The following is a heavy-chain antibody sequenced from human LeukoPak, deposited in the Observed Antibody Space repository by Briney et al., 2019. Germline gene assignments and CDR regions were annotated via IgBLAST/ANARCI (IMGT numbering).Heavy chain of an antibody. V-gene: IGHV1-2*02. Sequence: ASVKVSCKASGYTFTGYYMHWVRQAPGQGLVWMGWINPNSGGTNYAQKFQGRVTMTRDTSISTAYMELSRLRSDDTAVYYCARDLQVAAAVDYWGQGTLVTVSS. CDR3: ARDLQVAAAVDY. J-gene: IGHJ4*02. CDR1: GYTFTGYY. D-gene: IGHD6-13*01. CDR2: INPNSGGT.